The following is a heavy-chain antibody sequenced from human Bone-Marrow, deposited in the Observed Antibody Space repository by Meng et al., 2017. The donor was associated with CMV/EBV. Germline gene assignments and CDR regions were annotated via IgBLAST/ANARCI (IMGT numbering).Heavy chain of an antibody. CDR1: GFTFSSYA. CDR3: AREVVRWFDI. D-gene: IGHD6-6*01. J-gene: IGHJ5*02. V-gene: IGHV3-30-3*01. Sequence: GGSLRLSCAASGFTFSSYAMHWVRQAPGKGLEWVAVISYDGSNKYYADSVKGRFTISRDNSKNTLYLQMNSLRAEDTAVYYCAREVVRWFDIWGQGTLVTGSS. CDR2: ISYDGSNK.